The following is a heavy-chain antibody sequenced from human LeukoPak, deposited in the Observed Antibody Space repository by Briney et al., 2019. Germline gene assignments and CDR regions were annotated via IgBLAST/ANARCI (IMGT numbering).Heavy chain of an antibody. V-gene: IGHV3-23*01. J-gene: IGHJ4*02. CDR1: GFTFSTYV. Sequence: PGGSLRLSCAASGFTFSTYVMSWVRQAPGKGLEWVSNLSGSGATTYYADSVKGRFTISRDNSKNTVYLQMNSLRAEDTAVYYCARDLEFFGRYFDYWGQGILVTVSS. D-gene: IGHD3-10*01. CDR2: LSGSGATT. CDR3: ARDLEFFGRYFDY.